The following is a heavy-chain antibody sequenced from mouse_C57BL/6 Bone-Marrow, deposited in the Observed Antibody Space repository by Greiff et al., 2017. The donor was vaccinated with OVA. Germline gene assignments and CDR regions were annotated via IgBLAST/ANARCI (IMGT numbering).Heavy chain of an antibody. J-gene: IGHJ3*01. D-gene: IGHD1-1*01. V-gene: IGHV14-1*01. Sequence: VQLQQSGAELVRPGASVKLSCTASGFNIKDYYMHWVKQRPEQGLEWIGRIDPEDGDTEYAPKFQGKATMTADTSSNTAYLPLSSLTSEDTAVYYCTTLYYSGPWFAYWGQGTLVTVSA. CDR2: IDPEDGDT. CDR3: TTLYYSGPWFAY. CDR1: GFNIKDYY.